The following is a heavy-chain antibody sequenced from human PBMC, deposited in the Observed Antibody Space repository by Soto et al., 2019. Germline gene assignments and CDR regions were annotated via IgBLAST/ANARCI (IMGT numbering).Heavy chain of an antibody. CDR1: GGTFSSYA. V-gene: IGHV1-69*01. J-gene: IGHJ4*02. CDR2: IIPIFGTA. Sequence: QVQLVQSGAEVKKPGSSVKVSCKASGGTFSSYAISWVRQAPGQGLEWMGGIIPIFGTANYAQQFQGRVTITADESTSTAYMELSSLISEETVLYYCARWGGYSYGYAYWCQGTLVTVSS. CDR3: ARWGGYSYGYAY. D-gene: IGHD5-18*01.